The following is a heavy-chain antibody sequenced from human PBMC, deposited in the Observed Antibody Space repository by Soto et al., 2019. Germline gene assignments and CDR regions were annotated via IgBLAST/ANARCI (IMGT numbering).Heavy chain of an antibody. J-gene: IGHJ4*02. Sequence: SETLSLTCTVSGGSISSVSYYWGWIRQPPGKGLEWIGSVSYAGSTYYNPSLRSRITISVDTAKNQSSLRLNSATAADTAVYHCVRSEAYYYLGFDYWGQGTLVTVSS. CDR1: GGSISSVSYY. CDR2: VSYAGST. V-gene: IGHV4-39*01. D-gene: IGHD3-10*01. CDR3: VRSEAYYYLGFDY.